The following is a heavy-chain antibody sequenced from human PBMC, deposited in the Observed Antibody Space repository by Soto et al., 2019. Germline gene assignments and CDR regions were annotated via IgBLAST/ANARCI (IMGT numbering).Heavy chain of an antibody. V-gene: IGHV3-23*01. CDR2: LSSSGGTT. CDR1: GFTFSIYA. CDR3: VKLPRGSSPENDY. Sequence: PGGSLRLSCAASGFTFSIYAMTWVRQAPGKGLEWVSGLSSSGGTTHYADSVKGRFTISRDNSKNTLFLQTNSLRAEDTAVYYCVKLPRGSSPENDYWGQGTLVTVSS. D-gene: IGHD6-6*01. J-gene: IGHJ4*02.